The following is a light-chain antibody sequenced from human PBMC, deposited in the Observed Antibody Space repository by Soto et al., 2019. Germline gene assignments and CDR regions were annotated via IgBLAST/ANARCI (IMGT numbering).Light chain of an antibody. V-gene: IGLV1-40*01. Sequence: QSVLTQPPSVSGAPGQRVTISCTGSSSNIGAGYDVHWYQQRPGTAPKLLIFGNINRPSGVPDRFSGSKSGTSASLAITGLQAGDEGDYYCQSYDSTLGARYVFGTGTKVTVL. CDR1: SSNIGAGYD. CDR3: QSYDSTLGARYV. CDR2: GNI. J-gene: IGLJ1*01.